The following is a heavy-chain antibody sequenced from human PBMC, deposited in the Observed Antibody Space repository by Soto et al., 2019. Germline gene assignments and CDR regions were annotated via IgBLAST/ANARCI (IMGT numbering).Heavy chain of an antibody. CDR1: GGPISSYY. Sequence: QVQLQESGPGLVKPSETLSLTCTVSGGPISSYYWSWIRQPPGKGLEWIGFIYHSGSTNYNPSLKSRVSIAVDTYKNQFSLNLSSLTAADTAVYYCARDGRDGYDFFDYWGQGTLVTVSS. V-gene: IGHV4-59*01. CDR3: ARDGRDGYDFFDY. CDR2: IYHSGST. J-gene: IGHJ4*02. D-gene: IGHD5-12*01.